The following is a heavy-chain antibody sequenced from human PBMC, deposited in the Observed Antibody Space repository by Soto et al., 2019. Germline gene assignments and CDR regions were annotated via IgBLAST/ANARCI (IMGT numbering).Heavy chain of an antibody. CDR1: GFTFSTYT. J-gene: IGHJ4*02. CDR2: VSQDGTA. CDR3: AKDMRPDGVWDFDY. D-gene: IGHD4-17*01. V-gene: IGHV3-23*01. Sequence: VQLLESGGGLAQPGGSLRLSCAASGFTFSTYTMAWVRQAPGRGPEWVAGVSQDGTAHYADSVKVRFTISRDNSRDTVYLQMITLRGEDSAVYYCAKDMRPDGVWDFDYWGQGTLVTVSS.